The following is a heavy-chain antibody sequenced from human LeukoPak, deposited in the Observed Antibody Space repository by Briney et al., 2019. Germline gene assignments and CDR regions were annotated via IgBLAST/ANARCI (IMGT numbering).Heavy chain of an antibody. CDR2: IYSGGST. D-gene: IGHD5-24*01. Sequence: GGSLRLSCAASGFTVSSNYMSWVRQAPGKGLEWVSVIYSGGSTYYADSVKGRFTISRDNSKNTLYLQMNSLRAEDTAVYYCARVYDGYNSHDAFDIWGQGTMVTVSS. J-gene: IGHJ3*02. CDR3: ARVYDGYNSHDAFDI. CDR1: GFTVSSNY. V-gene: IGHV3-66*01.